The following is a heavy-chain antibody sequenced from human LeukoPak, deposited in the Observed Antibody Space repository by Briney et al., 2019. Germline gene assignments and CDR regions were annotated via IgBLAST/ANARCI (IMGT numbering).Heavy chain of an antibody. CDR3: AKDRGYITYYFDY. CDR1: GFTFSNYA. D-gene: IGHD3-10*01. CDR2: ISYDGSNK. Sequence: GRSLRLSCAASGFTFSNYAMHWVRQAPGKGLDWVAVISYDGSNKYYADSVKGRFTISRDTSKNTLNLQMNSLRAEDTAVYYCAKDRGYITYYFDYWGQGTLVTVSS. V-gene: IGHV3-30*04. J-gene: IGHJ4*02.